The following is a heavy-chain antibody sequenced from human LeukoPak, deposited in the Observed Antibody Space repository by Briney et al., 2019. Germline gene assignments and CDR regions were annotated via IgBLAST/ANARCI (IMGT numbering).Heavy chain of an antibody. Sequence: QPGGSLRLSCAASGFTFSSYEMNWVRQAPGKGLEWVSYISSSGSTIYYADSVKGRFTISRDNAKNSLYLQMNSLRAEDTAVYYCARGYYDSSGYYVDYWGQGTLVTVSS. V-gene: IGHV3-48*03. J-gene: IGHJ4*02. CDR2: ISSSGSTI. D-gene: IGHD3-22*01. CDR1: GFTFSSYE. CDR3: ARGYYDSSGYYVDY.